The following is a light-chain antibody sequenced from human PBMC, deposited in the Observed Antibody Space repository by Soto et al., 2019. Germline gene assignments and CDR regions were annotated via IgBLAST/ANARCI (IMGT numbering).Light chain of an antibody. CDR2: AAS. J-gene: IGKJ3*01. V-gene: IGKV1-27*01. CDR3: QKYSSVPV. CDR1: QDIRNF. Sequence: DIQMTQSPTSLSASVGDRVTITCRASQDIRNFVAWYQQKPGQAPKLLTYAASTLQSGVPYRFSGRRSATDVKLTIHGLQPVDVATYSCQKYSSVPVFGPGTKVEI.